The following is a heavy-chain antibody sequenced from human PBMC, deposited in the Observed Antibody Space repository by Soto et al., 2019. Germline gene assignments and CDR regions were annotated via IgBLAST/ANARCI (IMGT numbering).Heavy chain of an antibody. CDR2: IYYSGST. CDR1: GGSISSGGYY. J-gene: IGHJ6*03. Sequence: SETLSLTCTVSGGSISSGGYYWGWIRQHPGKGLEWIGYIYYSGSTYYNPSLKSRVTISVDTSKNQFSLKLSSVTAADTAVYYCARDQIAVAGNGTTKADLYYYYYMDVWGKGTTVTVSS. CDR3: ARDQIAVAGNGTTKADLYYYYYMDV. V-gene: IGHV4-31*03. D-gene: IGHD6-19*01.